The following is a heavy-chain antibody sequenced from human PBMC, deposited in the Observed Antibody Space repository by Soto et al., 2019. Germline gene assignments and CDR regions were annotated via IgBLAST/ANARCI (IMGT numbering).Heavy chain of an antibody. D-gene: IGHD2-21*02. J-gene: IGHJ4*02. Sequence: TLSLTCALSGSSISRGGYSSSCLRQPPGKGVEWIRYILHGGSNYSTPSLNSRVTISVDKSNNEFSLNLTSVTAADTAVYYCATLPPRIVVMTLPFPSWGQGTLVTVSS. CDR2: ILHGGSN. CDR1: GSSISRGGYS. CDR3: ATLPPRIVVMTLPFPS. V-gene: IGHV4-30-2*01.